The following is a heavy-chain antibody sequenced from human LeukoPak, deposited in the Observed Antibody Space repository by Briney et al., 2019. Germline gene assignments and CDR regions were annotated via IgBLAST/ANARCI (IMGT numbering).Heavy chain of an antibody. D-gene: IGHD2-21*02. V-gene: IGHV5-51*01. CDR1: GYSFNIYW. J-gene: IGHJ3*02. CDR3: ARWVTADRGKKDAFDI. Sequence: GESLKISCKASGYSFNIYWIGWVRQLPGKGLEWMGIIFPGDSDTRCSPSFQGQVTFSVDKSITTAYLQWSSLKASDTAMYYCARWVTADRGKKDAFDIWGQGTMVTVSS. CDR2: IFPGDSDT.